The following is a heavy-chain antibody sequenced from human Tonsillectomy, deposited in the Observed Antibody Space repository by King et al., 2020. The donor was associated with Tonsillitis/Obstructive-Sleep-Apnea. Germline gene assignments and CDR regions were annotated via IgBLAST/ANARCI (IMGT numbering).Heavy chain of an antibody. CDR1: GFTFSGSA. J-gene: IGHJ4*02. V-gene: IGHV3-73*01. CDR2: IRSKANSYET. Sequence: VQLVESGGGLVQPGGSLKLSCAASGFTFSGSAMHWVRQASGKGLEWVGRIRSKANSYETAYAASVKGRSTISRDDSKNTAYLQMNSLKTEDTAVYYCVSSSWYEYYFDYWGQGTLVTVSS. D-gene: IGHD6-13*01. CDR3: VSSSWYEYYFDY.